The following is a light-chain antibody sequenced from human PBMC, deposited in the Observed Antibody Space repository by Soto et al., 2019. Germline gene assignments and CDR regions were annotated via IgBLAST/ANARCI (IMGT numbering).Light chain of an antibody. CDR1: SSEDGGYNY. J-gene: IGLJ1*01. CDR3: RSYTSSRPKV. V-gene: IGLV2-14*01. Sequence: SVLTQPASVSGSPGQSITISCTGTSSEDGGYNYVSWYQQHPGKAPKLMIYDFSNRPSGVSNRFSGSKSGKTASLTISGLQAEDEADYCCRSYTSSRPKVFGTGTQVTIL. CDR2: DFS.